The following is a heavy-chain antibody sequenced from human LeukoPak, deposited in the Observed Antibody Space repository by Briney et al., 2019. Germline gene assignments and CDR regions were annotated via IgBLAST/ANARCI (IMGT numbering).Heavy chain of an antibody. CDR2: IYYSGGT. CDR1: GGSLSSGSYS. D-gene: IGHD2-15*01. CDR3: VRVVFCSGGSCYYYFDY. V-gene: IGHV4-61*01. Sequence: SETLSLTCTVSGGSLSSGSYSWSWIRQPPGRGLEWIGYIYYSGGTNYSPSLKSRVTISVDTSKNQFSLKLSSVTAADTAVYYCVRVVFCSGGSCYYYFDYWGQGTLVTVSS. J-gene: IGHJ4*02.